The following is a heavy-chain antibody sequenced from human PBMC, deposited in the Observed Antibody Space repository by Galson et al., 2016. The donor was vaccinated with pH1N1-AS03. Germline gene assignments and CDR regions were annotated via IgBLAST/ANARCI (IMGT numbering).Heavy chain of an antibody. V-gene: IGHV4-39*01. CDR3: ARRVYGDYVNWFDP. D-gene: IGHD4-17*01. Sequence: SVTLSLTCTVSGGSISSSSYYWGWIRQPPGKGLEWIGSIYYSGSTYYNPSLKSRVTISVDTSKNQFSLKLSSVTAADTAVYYCARRVYGDYVNWFDPWGQGTLVTVSS. J-gene: IGHJ5*01. CDR2: IYYSGST. CDR1: GGSISSSSYY.